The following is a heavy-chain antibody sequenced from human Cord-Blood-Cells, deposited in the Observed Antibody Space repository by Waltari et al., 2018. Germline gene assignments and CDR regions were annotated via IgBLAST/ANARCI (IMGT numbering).Heavy chain of an antibody. CDR1: GVTFSRYR. CDR2: ISRSSSNI. Sequence: EVQLVESGGGLVQPGGALRLSGAASGVTFSRYRMHWVSQAPGKSLGLVSYISRSSSNIYYTDSVKGRLPISGDNAKNSLYLQMNSLRAEDTAVYYCARGGEVVQDYWGQGTLVTVSS. D-gene: IGHD2-15*01. J-gene: IGHJ4*02. V-gene: IGHV3-48*01. CDR3: ARGGEVVQDY.